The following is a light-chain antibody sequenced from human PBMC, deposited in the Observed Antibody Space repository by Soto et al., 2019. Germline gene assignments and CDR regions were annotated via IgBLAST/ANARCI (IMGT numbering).Light chain of an antibody. CDR1: SSDVGGYNY. J-gene: IGLJ2*01. V-gene: IGLV2-8*01. CDR3: SSYAGINNLV. Sequence: QPVLTQPASASGSPGQSVTISCTGTSSDVGGYNYVSWYQLHPGKAPKLMIYEVSKRPSGVPDRFLGSKSGNTASLTVSGLQAEDEADYYCSSYAGINNLVFGGGTKLTVL. CDR2: EVS.